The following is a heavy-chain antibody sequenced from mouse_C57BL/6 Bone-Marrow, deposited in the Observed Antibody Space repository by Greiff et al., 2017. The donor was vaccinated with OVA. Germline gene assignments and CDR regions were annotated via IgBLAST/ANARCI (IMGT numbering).Heavy chain of an antibody. CDR1: GFSFNTYA. Sequence: EVMLVESGGGLVQPKGSLKLSCAASGFSFNTYAMNWVRQAPGKGLEWVARIRSKSNNYATYDADSVKDRFTISRSDSESMLYLQMNNLKTEDTTIYYCVRHRDYGSSYYYARDYCGQGNSVTVSA. V-gene: IGHV10-1*01. J-gene: IGHJ4*01. CDR3: VRHRDYGSSYYYARDY. CDR2: IRSKSNNYAT. D-gene: IGHD1-1*01.